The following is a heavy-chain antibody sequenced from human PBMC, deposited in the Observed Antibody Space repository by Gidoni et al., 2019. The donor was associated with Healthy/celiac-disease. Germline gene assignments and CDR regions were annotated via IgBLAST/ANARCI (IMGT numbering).Heavy chain of an antibody. V-gene: IGHV3-15*01. J-gene: IGHJ4*02. Sequence: EVQLVESGGGLVKPGGSLRLSCAASGFTFSNAWMSWVRQAPGKGLEWVGRIKSKTDGGTTDYAAPVKGRFTISRDDSKNTLYLQMNSLKTEDTAVYYCTTGAYYDSSLLSVWGQGTLVTVSS. CDR1: GFTFSNAW. CDR2: IKSKTDGGTT. CDR3: TTGAYYDSSLLSV. D-gene: IGHD3-22*01.